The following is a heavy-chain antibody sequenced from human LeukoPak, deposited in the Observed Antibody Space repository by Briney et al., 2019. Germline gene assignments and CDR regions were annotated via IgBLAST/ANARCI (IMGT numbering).Heavy chain of an antibody. J-gene: IGHJ3*02. CDR1: GGTFSSYA. V-gene: IGHV1-69*13. CDR3: ARAPLYGDYSGNAFDI. CDR2: IIPIFGTA. D-gene: IGHD4-17*01. Sequence: SVKVSCKASGGTFSSYAISWVRQAPGQGLEWMGGIIPIFGTANYAQKFQGRVTITADESTSTAYMELSSLRSEDTAVYYCARAPLYGDYSGNAFDIWGQGTMVSVSS.